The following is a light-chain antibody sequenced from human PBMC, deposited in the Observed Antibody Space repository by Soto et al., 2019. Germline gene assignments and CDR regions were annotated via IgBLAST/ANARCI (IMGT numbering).Light chain of an antibody. Sequence: QSVLTQPASVSGSPGQSITISCTGTSSDVGFYNYVSWYQQHPGKAPKLMIYEVTYRPSGVSDRFSGSKSGDTASLTISGLQTEDEADYYCSSYTNGREVFGRWTKVTVL. J-gene: IGLJ2*01. V-gene: IGLV2-14*01. CDR3: SSYTNGREV. CDR2: EVT. CDR1: SSDVGFYNY.